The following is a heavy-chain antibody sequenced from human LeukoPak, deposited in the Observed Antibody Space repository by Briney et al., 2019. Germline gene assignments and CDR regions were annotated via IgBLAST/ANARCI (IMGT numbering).Heavy chain of an antibody. V-gene: IGHV4-61*08. J-gene: IGHJ5*02. CDR2: IYYSGST. CDR3: ARESRNDYGDYLNWFDP. Sequence: SQTLSLTCTVSGGSISSGDYYWSWIRQPPGKGLEWIGYIYYSGSTNYNPSLKSRVTISVDTSKNQFSLKLSSVTAADTAVYYCARESRNDYGDYLNWFDPWGQGTLVTVSS. D-gene: IGHD4-17*01. CDR1: GGSISSGDYY.